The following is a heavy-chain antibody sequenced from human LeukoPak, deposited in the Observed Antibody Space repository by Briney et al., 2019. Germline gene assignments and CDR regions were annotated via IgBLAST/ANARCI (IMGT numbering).Heavy chain of an antibody. CDR1: GFTFSSYG. CDR3: AKDDVEGSSRRSRFGY. V-gene: IGHV3-23*01. D-gene: IGHD6-6*01. Sequence: GGSLRLSCAASGFTFSSYGMHWVRQAPGKGLEWVSAISGSGGSTYYADSVKGRFTISRDNSKNTLYLQMNSLRAEDTAVYYCAKDDVEGSSRRSRFGYWGQGTLVTVSS. CDR2: ISGSGGST. J-gene: IGHJ4*02.